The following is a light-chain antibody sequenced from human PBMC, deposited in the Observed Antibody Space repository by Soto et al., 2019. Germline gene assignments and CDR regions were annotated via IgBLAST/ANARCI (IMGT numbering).Light chain of an antibody. CDR1: RSISNW. V-gene: IGKV1-5*01. CDR2: GAS. Sequence: DIQMTQSPSTLSASVGDRVTITCRASRSISNWLAWYQQNPGKAPKLLIYGASTLQSGVPSRFSGSGSGTDFTLTISSLQPEDFATYYCQQLTSYRFTFGQGTKLQIK. J-gene: IGKJ2*01. CDR3: QQLTSYRFT.